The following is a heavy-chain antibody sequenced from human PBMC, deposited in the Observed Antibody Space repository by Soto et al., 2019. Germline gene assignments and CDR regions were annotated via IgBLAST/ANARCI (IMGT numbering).Heavy chain of an antibody. CDR3: ASGRAGSGNLIYYYYYGMDV. D-gene: IGHD3-10*01. V-gene: IGHV1-69*13. Sequence: SVKVSCKASGGTFSSYAISWVRQAPGQGLEWMGGIIPIFGTANYAQKFQGRVTITADESTSTAYMELSSLRSEDTAVYYCASGRAGSGNLIYYYYYGMDVWGQGTTVTVSS. CDR2: IIPIFGTA. J-gene: IGHJ6*02. CDR1: GGTFSSYA.